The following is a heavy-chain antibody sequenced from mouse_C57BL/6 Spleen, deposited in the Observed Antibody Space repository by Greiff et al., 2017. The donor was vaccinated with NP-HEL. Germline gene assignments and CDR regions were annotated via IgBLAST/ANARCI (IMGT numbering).Heavy chain of an antibody. D-gene: IGHD1-1*02. V-gene: IGHV10-1*01. J-gene: IGHJ2*01. CDR3: VRHRNYGEFDY. Sequence: EVKLMESGGGLVQPKGSLKLSCAASGFSFNTYAMNWVRQAPGKGLEWVARIRSKSNNYATYYADSVKDRFTISRDDSESMLYLQMNNLKTEDTAMYYCVRHRNYGEFDYWGQGTTLTVSS. CDR2: IRSKSNNYAT. CDR1: GFSFNTYA.